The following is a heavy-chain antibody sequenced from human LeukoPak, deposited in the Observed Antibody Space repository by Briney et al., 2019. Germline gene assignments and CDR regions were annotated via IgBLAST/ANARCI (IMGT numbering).Heavy chain of an antibody. CDR2: IYYSGST. D-gene: IGHD2-15*01. V-gene: IGHV4-59*01. Sequence: SETLSLTCTVSGGSISSYYWSWIQQPPGKGLEWNGYIYYSGSTNYNPSLKSRVTISVDTSKNQFSLKLSSVTAADTAVYYCARLGRGYFDYWGQGTLVTVSS. CDR1: GGSISSYY. CDR3: ARLGRGYFDY. J-gene: IGHJ4*02.